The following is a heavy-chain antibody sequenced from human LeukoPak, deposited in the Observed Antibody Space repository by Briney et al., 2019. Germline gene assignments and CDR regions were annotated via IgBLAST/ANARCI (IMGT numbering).Heavy chain of an antibody. D-gene: IGHD5-12*01. CDR1: GYTFTSYD. CDR2: INPNRGNT. CDR3: ARGLVRGWLRLGGFDY. V-gene: IGHV1-8*01. Sequence: ASVKVSCKASGYTFTSYDIYWVRQATGQGLEWMGWINPNRGNTGSAQKFQGRVTMTRDMSTSTDYMELSSLRSEDTAVYYCARGLVRGWLRLGGFDYWGQGTLVTVSS. J-gene: IGHJ4*02.